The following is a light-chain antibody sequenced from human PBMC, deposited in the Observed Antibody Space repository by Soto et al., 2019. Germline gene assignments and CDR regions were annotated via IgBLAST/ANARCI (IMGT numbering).Light chain of an antibody. CDR2: TGS. CDR3: QQYETYSGT. V-gene: IGKV1D-16*01. Sequence: DIQMTQSPSSVSASVGDRVTITCRASQAIDSWLAWYQQKPGEAPKLLIFTGSLLHSGVPPRFSGSGSGTEFTLTISSLQPDDFATYYCQQYETYSGTFGQGTKVDI. J-gene: IGKJ1*01. CDR1: QAIDSW.